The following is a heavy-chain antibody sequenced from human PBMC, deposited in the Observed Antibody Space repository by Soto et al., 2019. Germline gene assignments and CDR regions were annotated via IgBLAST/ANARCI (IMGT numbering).Heavy chain of an antibody. CDR2: ISGSGKNT. V-gene: IGHV3-23*01. CDR1: GFTFSSYA. J-gene: IGHJ4*02. CDR3: ANSVDTAMVPGYYFDY. D-gene: IGHD5-18*01. Sequence: GGSLRLSCAVSGFTFSSYAMNWVRQAPGRGLEWVSIISGSGKNTYYADSVKGRFTISRDNSKKTLYLQMNSLRAEDTAVYYCANSVDTAMVPGYYFDYWGQGTLVTVSS.